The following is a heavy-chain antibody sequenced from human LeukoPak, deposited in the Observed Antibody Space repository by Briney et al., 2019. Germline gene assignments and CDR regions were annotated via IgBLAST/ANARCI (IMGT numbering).Heavy chain of an antibody. D-gene: IGHD3-10*01. CDR3: ARDRDVLLWFGDTYYFDY. V-gene: IGHV1-2*06. J-gene: IGHJ4*02. CDR2: INPNSGGT. Sequence: ASVKVSCKASGYTFTGYYMHWVRQAPGQGLEWMGRINPNSGGTNYAQKFQGRVTMTRDTSISTAYMELSRLRSDDTAVYYCARDRDVLLWFGDTYYFDYWGQGTLGTVSS. CDR1: GYTFTGYY.